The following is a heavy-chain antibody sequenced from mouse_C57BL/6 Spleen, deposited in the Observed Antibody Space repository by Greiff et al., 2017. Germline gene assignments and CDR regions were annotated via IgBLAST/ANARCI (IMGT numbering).Heavy chain of an antibody. D-gene: IGHD1-1*01. CDR1: GYTFTSYW. Sequence: QVQLQQPGAELVMPGASVKLSCKASGYTFTSYWMHWVKQRPGQGLEWIGEIDPSDSYTNYTQKFKGKSTLTVDKSSSTAYMQLSSLTSEDSAVYYCARGMTTVVARYFDDWGTGTTVTVSS. V-gene: IGHV1-69*01. CDR2: IDPSDSYT. CDR3: ARGMTTVVARYFDD. J-gene: IGHJ1*03.